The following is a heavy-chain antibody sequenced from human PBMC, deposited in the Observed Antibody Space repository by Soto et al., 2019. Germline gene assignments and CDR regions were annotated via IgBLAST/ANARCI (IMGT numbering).Heavy chain of an antibody. J-gene: IGHJ3*02. CDR2: ISWNSGSI. D-gene: IGHD3-22*01. CDR3: AKDITMIVEYAFDI. Sequence: SLRLSCAASGFNFDDYAMHWVRQIPGKGLEWVSGISWNSGSIGYADSVKGRFTISRDNAKNSLYLQMNSLRAEDTALYYCAKDITMIVEYAFDIWGQGTMVTVSS. CDR1: GFNFDDYA. V-gene: IGHV3-9*01.